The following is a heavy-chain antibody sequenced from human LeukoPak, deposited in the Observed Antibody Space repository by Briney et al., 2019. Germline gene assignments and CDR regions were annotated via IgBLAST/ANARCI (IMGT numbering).Heavy chain of an antibody. CDR2: INWNGGSR. J-gene: IGHJ3*02. CDR1: GFNFDDYV. Sequence: GGSLRLSCAASGFNFDDYVMSWVRQAPGKGLEWVSGINWNGGSRGYADSVKGRFTISRDNAKNSLYLQMNSLRAEDTAVYYCAREHAGVSAFDIWGQGTLVTVSS. D-gene: IGHD3-10*01. V-gene: IGHV3-20*04. CDR3: AREHAGVSAFDI.